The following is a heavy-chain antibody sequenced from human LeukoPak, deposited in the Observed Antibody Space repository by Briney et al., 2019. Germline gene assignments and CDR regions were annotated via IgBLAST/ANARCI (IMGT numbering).Heavy chain of an antibody. Sequence: SVTLSLTCTVSTGSDYSGSYYCRSIRQPPGKGLERIGYIYYRDSTHYNPSRQSRATITATTSKKQCSLKLSSVTAADTAVYYCARVLVDTAMANDDWGQGTLVTVSS. CDR2: IYYRDST. V-gene: IGHV4-61*01. CDR1: TGSDYSGSYY. CDR3: ARVLVDTAMANDD. J-gene: IGHJ4*02. D-gene: IGHD5-18*01.